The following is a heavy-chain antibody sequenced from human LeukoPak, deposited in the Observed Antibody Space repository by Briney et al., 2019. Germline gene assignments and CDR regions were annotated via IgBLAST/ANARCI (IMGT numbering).Heavy chain of an antibody. CDR1: GFTFTNYA. CDR2: ISSSGSTI. CDR3: ARERAQGFDD. V-gene: IGHV3-48*03. Sequence: GGSLRLSCAASGFTFTNYAMSWVRQAPGKGLEWVSYISSSGSTIYYADSVKGRFTISRDDAKNSLYLQMSSLRAEDTAVYYSARERAQGFDDWGQGSLVTVSS. J-gene: IGHJ4*02.